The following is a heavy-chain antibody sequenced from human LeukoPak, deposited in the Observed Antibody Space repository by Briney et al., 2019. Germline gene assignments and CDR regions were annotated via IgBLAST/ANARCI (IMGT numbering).Heavy chain of an antibody. CDR3: ARSPSVSGSYVKYYFDY. Sequence: GGSLRLSCAASGFTFSSYGMHWVRQAPGKGLEWVAFIRYDGSNKYYADSVKGRFTISRDNSKNTLYLQMNSLRAEDTAVYYCARSPSVSGSYVKYYFDYWGQGTLVTVSS. D-gene: IGHD1-26*01. CDR2: IRYDGSNK. CDR1: GFTFSSYG. J-gene: IGHJ4*02. V-gene: IGHV3-30*02.